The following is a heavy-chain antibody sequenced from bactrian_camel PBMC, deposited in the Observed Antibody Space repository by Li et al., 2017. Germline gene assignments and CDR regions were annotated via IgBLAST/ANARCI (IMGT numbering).Heavy chain of an antibody. V-gene: IGHV3S40*01. Sequence: QLVESGGGLVQPGGSLRLSCAASGFKFSSYDMIWVRQAPGKGLEWVSTISSSGRSAYYEAFGKGRFTISRDNAKNVLYLQMNSLKPEDTAMYYCAARGPYCYTKLSVRDFTYWGQGTQVTVS. D-gene: IGHD2*01. CDR1: GFKFSSYD. CDR2: ISSSGRSA. J-gene: IGHJ6*01. CDR3: AARGPYCYTKLSVRDFTY.